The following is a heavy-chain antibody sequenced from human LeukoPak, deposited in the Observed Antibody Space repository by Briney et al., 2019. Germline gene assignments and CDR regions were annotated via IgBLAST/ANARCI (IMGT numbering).Heavy chain of an antibody. CDR3: ARQQEVSGYFDY. V-gene: IGHV1-2*02. CDR2: INPNSGVT. Sequence: ASVKVSCKASGYTFTGYYMHWVRQAPGQGLEWMGWINPNSGVTNYAQNFQGRVSMTRDTSISTAYMELSRLRSDDTAVHYCARQQEVSGYFDYWGQGTLVTVSS. CDR1: GYTFTGYY. D-gene: IGHD3-16*02. J-gene: IGHJ4*02.